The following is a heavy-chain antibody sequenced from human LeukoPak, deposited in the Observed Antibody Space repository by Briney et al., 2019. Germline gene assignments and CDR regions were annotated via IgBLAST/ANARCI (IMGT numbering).Heavy chain of an antibody. Sequence: SVKVSCKASGGTFSSYAISWVRQAPGQGLEWMGGIIPIFGTANYAQKFQGRVTITADESTSTAYMELSSLRSEDTAVYYCATRHGLRYFDWSSWGQGTLVTVSS. D-gene: IGHD3-9*01. CDR1: GGTFSSYA. V-gene: IGHV1-69*13. CDR2: IIPIFGTA. J-gene: IGHJ4*02. CDR3: ATRHGLRYFDWSS.